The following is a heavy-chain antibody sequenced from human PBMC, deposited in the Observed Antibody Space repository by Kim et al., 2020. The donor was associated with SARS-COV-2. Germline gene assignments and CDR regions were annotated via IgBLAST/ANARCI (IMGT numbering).Heavy chain of an antibody. CDR3: ATYSSRIAVTMAYDI. Sequence: SETLSLTCTVSGVSINNSYLSWIRQPPGKGLEWIGCVHISASANKKPSLQSRITMSVGASKNQFSLQLTPVTAADTAVSSCATYSSRIAVTMAYDIWGPG. J-gene: IGHJ3*02. CDR2: VHISASA. D-gene: IGHD2-15*01. CDR1: GVSINNSY. V-gene: IGHV4-4*08.